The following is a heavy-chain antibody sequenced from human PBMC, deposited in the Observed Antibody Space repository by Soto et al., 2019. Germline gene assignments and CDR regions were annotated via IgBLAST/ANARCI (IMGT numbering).Heavy chain of an antibody. D-gene: IGHD2-15*01. CDR1: GGSISSYY. Sequence: PSETLSLTCTVSGGSISSYYWSWIRQPPGKGLEWIGYIYYSGSTNYNPSLKRRVTISVDTSKNQFSLKLSSVTAADTAVYYCARRVDCSGGSCYPNWFDPWGQGTLVTVSS. CDR2: IYYSGST. CDR3: ARRVDCSGGSCYPNWFDP. V-gene: IGHV4-59*01. J-gene: IGHJ5*02.